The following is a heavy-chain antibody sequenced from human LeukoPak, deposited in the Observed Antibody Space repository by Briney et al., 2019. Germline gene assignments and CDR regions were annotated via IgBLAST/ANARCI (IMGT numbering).Heavy chain of an antibody. J-gene: IGHJ4*02. Sequence: SGGSLRLSCAASGFTFGRYNMNWVRQAPGKGLEWVSSISRTGNYIYYADSVKGRFTISRDNAQSSLFLQMNSLRVEDTAVYYCARVLETDCSGGSCYSGLDYWGQGTLVTVSS. D-gene: IGHD2-15*01. CDR2: ISRTGNYI. CDR1: GFTFGRYN. CDR3: ARVLETDCSGGSCYSGLDY. V-gene: IGHV3-21*01.